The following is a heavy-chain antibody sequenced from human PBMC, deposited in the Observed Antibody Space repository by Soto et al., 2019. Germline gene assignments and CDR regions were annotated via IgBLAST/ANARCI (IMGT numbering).Heavy chain of an antibody. Sequence: PGGSLRLSCVASGFTFSSYWMHWVRQAPGKGLVWVSRINGDGSSTSYADSVKGRFTISRDNAKNTLYLQMDSLRAEDTAVYYCARTIYSSSSGYWGQGTLVTVSS. CDR1: GFTFSSYW. D-gene: IGHD6-6*01. V-gene: IGHV3-74*01. J-gene: IGHJ4*02. CDR3: ARTIYSSSSGY. CDR2: INGDGSST.